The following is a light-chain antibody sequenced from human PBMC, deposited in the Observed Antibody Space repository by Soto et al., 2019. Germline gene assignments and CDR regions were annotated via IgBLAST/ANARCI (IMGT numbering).Light chain of an antibody. CDR3: QQYGSSPQP. CDR2: GAS. V-gene: IGKV3-20*01. Sequence: EIVLTQSPATLSLSPGERATLSCRASQSVSATYLAWYQQKPAQAPRLLIYGASSRATGIPDRFSGSGSGTDFTLTISRLEPEDFAVYYCQQYGSSPQPFGQGTRLEIK. CDR1: QSVSATY. J-gene: IGKJ5*01.